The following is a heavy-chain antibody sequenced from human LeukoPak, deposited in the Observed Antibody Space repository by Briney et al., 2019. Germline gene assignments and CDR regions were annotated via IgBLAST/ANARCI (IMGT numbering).Heavy chain of an antibody. CDR1: GYTFTSYG. Sequence: ASVKVSCKASGYTFTSYGISWVRQAPGQGLEWMGWISAYNGNTNYAQKLQGRVTMTTDTSTSTAYMELRSLRSDDTAVYYCARDRWGSGYDSFDYWGQGTLVTVSS. V-gene: IGHV1-18*01. J-gene: IGHJ4*02. CDR3: ARDRWGSGYDSFDY. CDR2: ISAYNGNT. D-gene: IGHD5-12*01.